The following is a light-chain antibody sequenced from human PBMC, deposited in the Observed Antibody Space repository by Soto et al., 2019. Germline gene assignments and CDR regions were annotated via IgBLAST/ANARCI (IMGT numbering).Light chain of an antibody. CDR3: QQYNFWPET. V-gene: IGKV3-20*01. CDR1: QSVSSNY. CDR2: AAS. J-gene: IGKJ1*01. Sequence: EIILSESPGTMSLSPGERATLSCRASQSVSSNYFAWYQQKPGQAPRLLIYAASSRATGIPDRFSGSVSGTDFTLTISSLHSEDFALYYFQQYNFWPETFGQGTKVDIK.